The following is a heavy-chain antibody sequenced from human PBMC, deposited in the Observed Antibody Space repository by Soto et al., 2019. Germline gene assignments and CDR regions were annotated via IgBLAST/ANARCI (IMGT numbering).Heavy chain of an antibody. V-gene: IGHV1-3*01. CDR1: GYTFTSYA. CDR3: ARCYYDILTGRPYYFDY. D-gene: IGHD3-9*01. Sequence: QVQLVQSGGEVKKPGASVKVSCKASGYTFTSYAMHWVRQAPGQRLEWMGWINAGNGNTKYSQKFQDRVTITRDTSASTAYMELSSLRAEDTTVYYCARCYYDILTGRPYYFDYWGQGTMVTVSS. CDR2: INAGNGNT. J-gene: IGHJ4*02.